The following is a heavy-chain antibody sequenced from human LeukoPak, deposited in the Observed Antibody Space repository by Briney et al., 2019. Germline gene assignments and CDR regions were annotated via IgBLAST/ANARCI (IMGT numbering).Heavy chain of an antibody. D-gene: IGHD2-15*01. CDR3: ARVGGGGYCSDGTCYPTY. CDR1: GYTFTSYD. CDR2: INTNTGNP. V-gene: IGHV7-4-1*01. J-gene: IGHJ4*02. Sequence: GASVKVSCKASGYTFTSYDINWVRQATGQGLEWMGWINTNTGNPTYARDFTGRFVFSLDTSVRTAYLQIDSLRPEDTAVYYCARVGGGGYCSDGTCYPTYWGQGTLVTVSS.